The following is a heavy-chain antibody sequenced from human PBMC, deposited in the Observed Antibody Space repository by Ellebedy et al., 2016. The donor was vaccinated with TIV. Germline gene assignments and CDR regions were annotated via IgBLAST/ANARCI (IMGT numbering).Heavy chain of an antibody. D-gene: IGHD6-19*01. V-gene: IGHV5-51*01. J-gene: IGHJ4*02. CDR2: IYPGDSHT. Sequence: PGGSLRLSCKGSGYSFTSYWIGWVRQMPGKGLEWFGIIYPGDSHTRYSPSFQGQVTISADKSISTAYLQGSSLKASDTAMYYCARLTLGSQYSSGWMGVWGQGTLVTVSS. CDR3: ARLTLGSQYSSGWMGV. CDR1: GYSFTSYW.